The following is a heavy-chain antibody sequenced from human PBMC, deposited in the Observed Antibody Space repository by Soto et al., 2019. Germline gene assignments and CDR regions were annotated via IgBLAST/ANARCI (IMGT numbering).Heavy chain of an antibody. V-gene: IGHV1-69*06. D-gene: IGHD2-15*01. CDR2: IIPMYGTV. J-gene: IGHJ5*02. Sequence: QVQLVQSGAEVKKPGSSVKVSCKASGGTFSRYVISWVRQAPGQGPEWMGGIIPMYGTVNSAQKFQDRVTIIADTSTSTAYMELSSLRSEDTAVYYCARDLGGCSGGSCRYNWFDPWGQVTLFTVSS. CDR3: ARDLGGCSGGSCRYNWFDP. CDR1: GGTFSRYV.